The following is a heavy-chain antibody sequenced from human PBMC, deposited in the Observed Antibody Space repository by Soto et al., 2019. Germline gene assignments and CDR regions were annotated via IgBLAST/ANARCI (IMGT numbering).Heavy chain of an antibody. CDR2: IYYSGST. J-gene: IGHJ4*02. V-gene: IGHV4-39*01. Sequence: QLQLQESGPGLVKPSETLSLTCTVSGGSISSSSYYWGWIRQPPGKGLEWVGSIYYSGSTYYNPSLNGRVTISVDTSKNQFSLKLSSVPAADTAVYYCASLANDYGDPPPYYFDYWGQGTLVTVSS. CDR1: GGSISSSSYY. D-gene: IGHD4-17*01. CDR3: ASLANDYGDPPPYYFDY.